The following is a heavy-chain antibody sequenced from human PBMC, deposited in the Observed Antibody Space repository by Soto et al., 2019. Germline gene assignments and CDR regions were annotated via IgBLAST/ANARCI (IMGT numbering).Heavy chain of an antibody. CDR1: GYTFTSYA. V-gene: IGHV1-3*04. CDR2: INTAKENT. D-gene: IGHD6-13*01. CDR3: ARVRSWSYFDY. J-gene: IGHJ4*02. Sequence: QVQLVQSGAEVKKPGASVKVSCKASGYTFTSYAIHWVRQAPGQRLEWMGWINTAKENTKYSQKFQGRVTITRDTSASIAYMELSSLRSEDTAVYYCARVRSWSYFDYWGQGTLVTVSS.